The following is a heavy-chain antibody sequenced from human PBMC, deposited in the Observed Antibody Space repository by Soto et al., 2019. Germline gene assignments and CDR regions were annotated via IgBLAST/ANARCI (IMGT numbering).Heavy chain of an antibody. D-gene: IGHD3-16*01. Sequence: SQTLSLTCAISRDSVSSNSAAWNWITQSPSRGLEWLGRTYYRSKWYNDYAVSVKSRITINPDTSNNQFSLQLNSVTPEDTAVYYCVRDRAGDYNCFDPWGQGTLVTVSS. V-gene: IGHV6-1*01. CDR3: VRDRAGDYNCFDP. J-gene: IGHJ5*02. CDR1: RDSVSSNSAA. CDR2: TYYRSKWYN.